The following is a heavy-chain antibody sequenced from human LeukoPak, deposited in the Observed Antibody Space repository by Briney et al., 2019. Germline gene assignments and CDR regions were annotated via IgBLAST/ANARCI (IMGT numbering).Heavy chain of an antibody. D-gene: IGHD4-17*01. CDR2: IYYSGST. CDR1: GGSISSGGYY. V-gene: IGHV4-31*03. Sequence: PSQTLSLTCTVSGGSISSGGYYWSWIRQHPGKGLEWIGYIYYSGSTYYNPSLKSRVTISVDTSKNQFSLKLSSVTAADTAVYYCAREGITVDGYIDYWGQGTLVTVSS. J-gene: IGHJ4*02. CDR3: AREGITVDGYIDY.